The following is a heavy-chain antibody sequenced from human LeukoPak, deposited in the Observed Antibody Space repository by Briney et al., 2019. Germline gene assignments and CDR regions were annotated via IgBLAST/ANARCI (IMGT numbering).Heavy chain of an antibody. Sequence: PGGSLRLSCAASGFTFSSYWMSWVRQAPGEGLEWVANIKQDGSEKYYVDSVKGRFTISRDNAKNSLYLQMNSLRVEDTAVYYCARDKITGSTNFDSWGQGTLVTVSS. D-gene: IGHD1-14*01. J-gene: IGHJ4*02. CDR2: IKQDGSEK. CDR3: ARDKITGSTNFDS. V-gene: IGHV3-7*01. CDR1: GFTFSSYW.